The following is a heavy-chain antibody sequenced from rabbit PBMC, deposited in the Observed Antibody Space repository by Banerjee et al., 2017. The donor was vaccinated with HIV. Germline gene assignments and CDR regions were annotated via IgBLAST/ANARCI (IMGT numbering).Heavy chain of an antibody. CDR1: GIDFSSYW. CDR2: IDSNNNR. V-gene: IGHV1S47*01. CDR3: ARGRGSYSYGYAGDVYVYYFNL. D-gene: IGHD6-1*01. Sequence: QEQLEESGGDLVKPEGSLTLTCTASGIDFSSYWMCWVRQAPGKGLEWIGCIDSNNNRWYASWVNGRFTISRSTNLNTVTLQLNSLTGADTATYFCARGRGSYSYGYAGDVYVYYFNLWGQGTLVTVS. J-gene: IGHJ4*01.